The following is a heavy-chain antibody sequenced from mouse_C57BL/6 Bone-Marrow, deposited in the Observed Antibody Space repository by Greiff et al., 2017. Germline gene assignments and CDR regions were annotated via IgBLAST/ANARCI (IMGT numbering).Heavy chain of an antibody. D-gene: IGHD4-1*01. CDR1: GYAFSTYW. V-gene: IGHV1-80*01. Sequence: VQRVASGAELVKPGASVKISCKVSGYAFSTYWLNWVKQRPGTGLEWIGQIYPGDGDTNYNGKFKGKDTVTAYKSSSTAYMQLSSLTSEDSAVYSCARDWDYVDYWGQGTTLTVSS. CDR3: ARDWDYVDY. CDR2: IYPGDGDT. J-gene: IGHJ2*01.